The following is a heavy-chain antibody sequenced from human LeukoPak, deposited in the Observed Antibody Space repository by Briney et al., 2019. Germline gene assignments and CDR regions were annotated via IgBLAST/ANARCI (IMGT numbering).Heavy chain of an antibody. CDR2: ISSFSRYI. CDR3: ARTRAGIQAGFDY. D-gene: IGHD1-1*01. Sequence: GGSLRLSCAASGFTFSSYEMNWVRQAPGKGPEWVSSISSFSRYIYYADSVKGRFTISRDNARNSLYLQMNSLRVEDTAVYYCARTRAGIQAGFDYWGQGTLVTVSS. J-gene: IGHJ4*02. V-gene: IGHV3-21*01. CDR1: GFTFSSYE.